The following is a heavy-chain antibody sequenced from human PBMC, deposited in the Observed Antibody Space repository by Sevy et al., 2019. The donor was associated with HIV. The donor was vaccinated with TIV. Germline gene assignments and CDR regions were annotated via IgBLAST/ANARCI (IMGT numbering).Heavy chain of an antibody. CDR2: ISSSSSYI. V-gene: IGHV3-21*01. Sequence: GGSLRLSCAASGFTFSSYSMNWVRQAPGKGLEWVSSISSSSSYIYYADSVKGRFTISRDNAKNSLYLQMNSLRAEDTAVYYCARDAGVGTMVRGVISPSEYWGQGTLVTLSS. J-gene: IGHJ4*02. D-gene: IGHD3-10*01. CDR1: GFTFSSYS. CDR3: ARDAGVGTMVRGVISPSEY.